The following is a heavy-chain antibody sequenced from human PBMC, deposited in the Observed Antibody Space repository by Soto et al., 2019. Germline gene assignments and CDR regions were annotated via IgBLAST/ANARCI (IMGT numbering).Heavy chain of an antibody. V-gene: IGHV1-3*01. CDR1: GYTFTSYA. D-gene: IGHD3-3*01. CDR2: INAGNGNT. CDR3: AREDQPWYYDFWSGYYRGGPFDY. J-gene: IGHJ4*02. Sequence: ASVKVSCKASGYTFTSYAMHWVRQAPGQRLEWMGWINAGNGNTKYSQKFQGRVTITRDTSASTAYMELSSLRSEDTAVYYCAREDQPWYYDFWSGYYRGGPFDYWGQGTLVTVSS.